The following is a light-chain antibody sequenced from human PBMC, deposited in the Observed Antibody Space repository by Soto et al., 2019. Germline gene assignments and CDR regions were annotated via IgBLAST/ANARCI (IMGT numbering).Light chain of an antibody. CDR1: QSVGSK. J-gene: IGKJ2*01. V-gene: IGKV3D-15*01. Sequence: EIVMTQSPATLSVSPGEGATLSCRASQSVGSKVAWYQQRPGQAPRLLISDTSTRATGIAARFSGSGSGTEFTLTISSLQSEDFAVYYCQQYNNWPPVYTFGQGTKLEIK. CDR2: DTS. CDR3: QQYNNWPPVYT.